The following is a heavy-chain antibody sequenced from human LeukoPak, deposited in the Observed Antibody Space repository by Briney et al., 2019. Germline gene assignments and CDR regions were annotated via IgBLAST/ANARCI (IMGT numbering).Heavy chain of an antibody. J-gene: IGHJ4*02. Sequence: SETLSLTCTVSGGSISSYYWSWIRQPPGKGLEWIGYIYYSGSTNYNPSLKSRVTISVDTSKNQFSLKLSSVTAADTAVYYCAREVSTSLRVFDYWGQGTLVTVSS. CDR2: IYYSGST. D-gene: IGHD5/OR15-5a*01. CDR3: AREVSTSLRVFDY. V-gene: IGHV4-59*01. CDR1: GGSISSYY.